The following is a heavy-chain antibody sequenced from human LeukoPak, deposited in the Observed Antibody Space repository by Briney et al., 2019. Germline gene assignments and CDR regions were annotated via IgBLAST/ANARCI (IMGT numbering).Heavy chain of an antibody. V-gene: IGHV3-49*04. CDR2: IRSKAYGGTT. CDR3: TREPAGSGSLDY. J-gene: IGHJ4*02. D-gene: IGHD1-26*01. Sequence: GGSLRLSCTASGFTFGDYAVSWVRQAPGKGLEWVGFIRSKAYGGTTEYAASVKGRFTISRDDSKSIAYLQMNSLKTEVIAVYYCTREPAGSGSLDYWGQGTLVTVSS. CDR1: GFTFGDYA.